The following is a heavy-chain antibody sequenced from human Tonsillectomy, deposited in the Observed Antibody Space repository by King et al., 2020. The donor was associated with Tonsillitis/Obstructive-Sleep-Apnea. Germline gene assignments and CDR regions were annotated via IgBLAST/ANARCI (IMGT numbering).Heavy chain of an antibody. CDR3: ASDPGADY. J-gene: IGHJ4*02. V-gene: IGHV4-39*01. CDR1: GDSISSISYY. Sequence: QLQESGPGLVKPSETLSLTCTVSGDSISSISYYWVWIRQPPGKGLEWIGSIYYSGTTYYNPSPKSRVTISVDTSRNQFSLKLNSVTAVDTAVYYCASDPGADYWGQGTLVTVSS. CDR2: IYYSGTT.